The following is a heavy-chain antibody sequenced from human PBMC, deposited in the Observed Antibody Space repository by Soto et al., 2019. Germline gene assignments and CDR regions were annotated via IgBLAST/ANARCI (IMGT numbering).Heavy chain of an antibody. CDR3: ARGSSAQRDDYGDSD. V-gene: IGHV1-69*06. Sequence: GSSVKVSCKASGGTFSSYAISWVRQAPGQGLEWMGGIIPIFGTANYAQKFQGRVTITADKSTSTAYMELSSLRSEDTAVYYCARGSSAQRDDYGDSDWGQGTLVTVSS. J-gene: IGHJ4*02. D-gene: IGHD4-17*01. CDR2: IIPIFGTA. CDR1: GGTFSSYA.